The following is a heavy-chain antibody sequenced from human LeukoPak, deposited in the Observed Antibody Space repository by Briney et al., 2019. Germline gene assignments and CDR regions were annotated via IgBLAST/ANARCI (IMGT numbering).Heavy chain of an antibody. Sequence: ASVKVSCKASGGTFSSYAISWVRLAPGQGLEWMGRIIPILGIANYAQKFQGRVTITADKSTSTAYMELSSLRSEDTAVYYCAQTGIAASGYDYWGQGTLVTVSS. V-gene: IGHV1-69*04. D-gene: IGHD6-25*01. CDR2: IIPILGIA. J-gene: IGHJ4*02. CDR1: GGTFSSYA. CDR3: AQTGIAASGYDY.